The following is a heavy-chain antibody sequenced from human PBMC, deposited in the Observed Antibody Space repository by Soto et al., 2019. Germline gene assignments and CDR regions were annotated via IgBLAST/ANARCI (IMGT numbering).Heavy chain of an antibody. Sequence: SSVKVACKTSGGTLSRYAISWVRQAPGQGLERMGGIITIFGTANYAQKFQGRVKITAEKSTSTAYMELSRLRSEDTAVYYGARAVDSWGQGTLVTVSS. CDR3: ARAVDS. CDR2: IITIFGTA. CDR1: GGTLSRYA. J-gene: IGHJ5*02. V-gene: IGHV1-69*06. D-gene: IGHD5-12*01.